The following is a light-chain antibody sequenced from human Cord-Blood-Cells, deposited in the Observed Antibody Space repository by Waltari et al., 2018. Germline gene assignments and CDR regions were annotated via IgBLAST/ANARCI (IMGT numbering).Light chain of an antibody. V-gene: IGLV2-8*01. CDR1: SSDVGGYHY. CDR3: SSYAGSNNLV. J-gene: IGLJ2*01. Sequence: QSALTQPPSASGSPGQSVTISCTGTSSDVGGYHYVSWYQQHPGKAPKLMIYEVSKLPSGVPDRFSGSKSGNTASLTVSGLQAEDEADYYCSSYAGSNNLVFGGGTKLTVL. CDR2: EVS.